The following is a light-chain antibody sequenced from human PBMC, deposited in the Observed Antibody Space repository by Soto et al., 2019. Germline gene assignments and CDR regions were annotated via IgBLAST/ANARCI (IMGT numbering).Light chain of an antibody. CDR2: GVY. V-gene: IGKV3-20*01. J-gene: IGKJ1*01. CDR3: QQYDTSPRT. Sequence: EMVLTQSPGTLSLSLGEIATLSCRASQSLRTNSLAWYQQKPGQAPRLLISGVYSRAAGIPDRFSGSGSGTDFTLTISRLEPEHFAVYYCQQYDTSPRTFGQGTKVDIK. CDR1: QSLRTNS.